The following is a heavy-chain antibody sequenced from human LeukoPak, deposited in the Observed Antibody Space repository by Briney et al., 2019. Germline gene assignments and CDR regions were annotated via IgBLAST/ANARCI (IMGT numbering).Heavy chain of an antibody. Sequence: GGSLRLSCAASGFTFNTYVMHWVRQATGKGLEWVAAISADGIHEYYADSVKGRFTISRDNSKNMFYLQMNSLRAEDTAVYYCARERDYYDSSGYDDWGQGTLVTVSS. D-gene: IGHD3-22*01. CDR3: ARERDYYDSSGYDD. J-gene: IGHJ4*02. CDR1: GFTFNTYV. CDR2: ISADGIHE. V-gene: IGHV3-30*03.